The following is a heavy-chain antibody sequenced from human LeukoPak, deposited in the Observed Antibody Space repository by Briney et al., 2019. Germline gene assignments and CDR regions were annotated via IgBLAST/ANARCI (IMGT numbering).Heavy chain of an antibody. J-gene: IGHJ4*02. CDR3: ARDLYCGGDCYPGYFDY. CDR1: GYTFTSYD. Sequence: PGASVKVSCKASGYTFTSYDISWVRQAPGQGLEWMGWISAYNGNTNYAQKLQGRVTMTTDTSTSTAYMELRSLRSDDTAVYYCARDLYCGGDCYPGYFDYWGQGTLVTVSS. V-gene: IGHV1-18*01. D-gene: IGHD2-21*02. CDR2: ISAYNGNT.